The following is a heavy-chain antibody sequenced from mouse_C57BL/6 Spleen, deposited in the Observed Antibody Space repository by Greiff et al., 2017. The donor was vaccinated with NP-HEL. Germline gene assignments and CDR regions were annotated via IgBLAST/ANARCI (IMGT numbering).Heavy chain of an antibody. CDR2: INPNNGGT. V-gene: IGHV1-22*01. CDR1: GCTFTDYN. J-gene: IGHJ2*01. D-gene: IGHD2-3*01. Sequence: EVQLQQSGPELVKPGASVKMSCKASGCTFTDYNMHWVKQSHGKSLEWIGYINPNNGGTSYNQKFKGKATLTVNKSSSTAYMELRSLTSEDSAVYYCARNGYDGYYFDYWGQGTTLTVSS. CDR3: ARNGYDGYYFDY.